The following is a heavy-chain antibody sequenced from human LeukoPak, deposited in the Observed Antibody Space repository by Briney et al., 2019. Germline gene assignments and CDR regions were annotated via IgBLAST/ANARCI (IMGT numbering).Heavy chain of an antibody. CDR2: ISSSSSYI. V-gene: IGHV3-21*01. Sequence: GGSLRLSCAASGFTFSSYSMDWVRQAPGKGLEWVSSISSSSSYIYYADSVKGRFTISRDNAKNSLYLQMNSLRAEDTAVYYCARFNRGYSCGPPGGWGQGTLVTVSS. D-gene: IGHD5-18*01. CDR1: GFTFSSYS. J-gene: IGHJ4*02. CDR3: ARFNRGYSCGPPGG.